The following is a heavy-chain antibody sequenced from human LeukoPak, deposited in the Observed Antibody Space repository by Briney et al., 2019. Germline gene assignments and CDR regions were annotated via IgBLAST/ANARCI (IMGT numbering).Heavy chain of an antibody. Sequence: GGSLRLSCAASGFTFSSYAMSWVRQAPGKGLEWVSAISGSGGSTYYADSVKGRFTISRDNSKNTLYLQMNGLRAEDTAVYYCAKAGTTVDPYYYYYGMDVWGQGTTVTVSS. J-gene: IGHJ6*02. CDR2: ISGSGGST. V-gene: IGHV3-23*01. CDR3: AKAGTTVDPYYYYYGMDV. CDR1: GFTFSSYA. D-gene: IGHD4-23*01.